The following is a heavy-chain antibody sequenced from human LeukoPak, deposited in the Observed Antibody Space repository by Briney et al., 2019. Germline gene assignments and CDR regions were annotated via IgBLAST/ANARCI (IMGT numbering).Heavy chain of an antibody. CDR1: GLSFDKYT. J-gene: IGHJ4*02. D-gene: IGHD6-13*01. CDR3: ARGSFSSTWFERYFFDS. CDR2: ICGSGLYI. Sequence: GGSLTLSCAASGLSFDKYTMHWVRQAPGGGLEWVSSICGSGLYIFYGDSMKGRFTISRDNSKNSLFLQMNSLRAEDTSVYFCARGSFSSTWFERYFFDSWGQGTLVTVSA. V-gene: IGHV3-21*01.